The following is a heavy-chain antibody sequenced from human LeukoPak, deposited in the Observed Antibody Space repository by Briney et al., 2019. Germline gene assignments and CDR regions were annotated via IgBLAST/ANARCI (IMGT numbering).Heavy chain of an antibody. J-gene: IGHJ4*02. D-gene: IGHD5-12*01. CDR1: GGSISSSSYY. V-gene: IGHV4-39*07. CDR3: ARLRYSGYDRRFDY. Sequence: SETLSLTCTVSGGSISSSSYYWGWIRQPPGKGLEWIGSIYYSGSTYYNPSPKSRVTISVDTSKNQFSLKLSPVTAADTAVYYCARLRYSGYDRRFDYWGQGTLVTVSS. CDR2: IYYSGST.